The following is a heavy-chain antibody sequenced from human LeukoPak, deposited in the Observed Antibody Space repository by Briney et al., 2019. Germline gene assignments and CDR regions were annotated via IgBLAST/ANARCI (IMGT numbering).Heavy chain of an antibody. CDR2: ISGSGGST. V-gene: IGHV3-23*01. CDR1: GFTFSSYG. Sequence: GGSLRLSCAASGFTFSSYGMSWVRQAPGKGLEWVSAISGSGGSTYYADSVKGRFTISRDNSKNTLYLQMNSLTAEDTAVYFCALSVSGTLINWGQGTLVTVSS. J-gene: IGHJ4*02. D-gene: IGHD6-19*01. CDR3: ALSVSGTLIN.